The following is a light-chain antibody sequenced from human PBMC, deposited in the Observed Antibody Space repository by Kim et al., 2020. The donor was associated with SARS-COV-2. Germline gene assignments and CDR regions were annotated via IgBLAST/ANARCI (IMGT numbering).Light chain of an antibody. CDR1: RSNIGAGYD. Sequence: QRVTISCTGSRSNIGAGYDVHWYQQLPGTAPKLLMYGNTNRPSGVPDRFSASKSGTSASLAITGLQAEDEADYYCQSYDTSLSGWVFGGGTQLTVL. V-gene: IGLV1-40*01. CDR3: QSYDTSLSGWV. J-gene: IGLJ3*02. CDR2: GNT.